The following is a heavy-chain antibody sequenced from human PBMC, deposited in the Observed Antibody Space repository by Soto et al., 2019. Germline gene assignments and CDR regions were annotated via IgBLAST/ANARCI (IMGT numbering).Heavy chain of an antibody. CDR2: ISAYNGNT. CDR3: ARSVYDSGGYYYYYFDY. Sequence: ASVKVSCKASGYTFTSYGISWVRQAPGQGLEWLGWISAYNGNTNYAQKLQGRVTMTTDTSTSTAYMELRSLRSDDAAVYYCARSVYDSGGYYYYYFDYWGQGTLVTVSS. V-gene: IGHV1-18*04. CDR1: GYTFTSYG. D-gene: IGHD3-22*01. J-gene: IGHJ4*02.